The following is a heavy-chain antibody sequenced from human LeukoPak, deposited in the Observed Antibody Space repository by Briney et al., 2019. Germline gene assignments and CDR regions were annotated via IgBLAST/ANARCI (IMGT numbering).Heavy chain of an antibody. CDR1: GYTFTSYG. D-gene: IGHD6-13*01. CDR3: ARKGSSWYLDYYYGMDV. Sequence: ASVKVSCKASGYTFTSYGISWVRQAPGQGLEWMGWISAYNGKTNYAQKLQGRVTMTTDTSTSTAYMELRSLRSDDTAVYYCARKGSSWYLDYYYGMDVWGQGTTVTVSS. J-gene: IGHJ6*02. CDR2: ISAYNGKT. V-gene: IGHV1-18*01.